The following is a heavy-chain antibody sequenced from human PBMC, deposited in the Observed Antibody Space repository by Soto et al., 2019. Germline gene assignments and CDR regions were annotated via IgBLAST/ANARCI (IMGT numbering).Heavy chain of an antibody. CDR3: ARDPPTGSTLDWVDS. CDR1: GFSFSSDS. J-gene: IGHJ5*01. Sequence: EVHLVESGGGLVKPGGSLRLSCVGSGFSFSSDSMVWVRQAPGKGLEWVSSISSSGSFMNYADSVKGRFTISRDNAKNSLYLQMSGLKDEDTAVYYCARDPPTGSTLDWVDSWGQGTLVTVSS. V-gene: IGHV3-21*01. D-gene: IGHD1-7*01. CDR2: ISSSGSFM.